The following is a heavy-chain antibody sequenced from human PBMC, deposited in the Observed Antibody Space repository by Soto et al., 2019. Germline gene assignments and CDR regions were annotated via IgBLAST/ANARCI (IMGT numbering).Heavy chain of an antibody. J-gene: IGHJ4*02. CDR2: IDPSDSQT. CDR3: ARKLYASDTGTHFKYYFDS. D-gene: IGHD5-18*01. V-gene: IGHV5-10-1*01. Sequence: GESLKISFKGSGYSFAGYWITGVLQKPAKGLEWMGRIDPSDSQTYYSPSFRGHVTISVTKSITTVFLQWSSLRASDTAMYYCARKLYASDTGTHFKYYFDSWGPGTPVNVSS. CDR1: GYSFAGYW.